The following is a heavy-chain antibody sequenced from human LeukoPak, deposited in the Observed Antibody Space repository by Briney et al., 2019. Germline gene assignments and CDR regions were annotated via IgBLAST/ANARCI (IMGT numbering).Heavy chain of an antibody. CDR2: IYYSGST. CDR1: GCSISSYY. V-gene: IGHV4-59*01. CDR3: ARDFGSGWYDAFDI. J-gene: IGHJ3*02. Sequence: PSETLSLTCTASGCSISSYYWSWIRQPPGKGLEWIGYIYYSGSTNYNPSLKSRVTISVDTSKNQFSLKLSSVTAADTAVYYCARDFGSGWYDAFDIWGQGTMVTVSS. D-gene: IGHD6-19*01.